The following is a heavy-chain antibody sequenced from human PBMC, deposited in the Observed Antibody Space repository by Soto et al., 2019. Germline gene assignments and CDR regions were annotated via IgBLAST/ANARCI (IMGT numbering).Heavy chain of an antibody. CDR1: GGSISSYY. Sequence: SETLSLTCTVSGGSISSYYWSWIRQPPGTGLEWIGDIFYSGSTNYNPSLKSRVTISVDTSKNQFSLKLSSVTAADTAVYYCARDKITGLFDYWGQGTLVTVSS. V-gene: IGHV4-59*12. D-gene: IGHD2-8*02. CDR3: ARDKITGLFDY. CDR2: IFYSGST. J-gene: IGHJ4*02.